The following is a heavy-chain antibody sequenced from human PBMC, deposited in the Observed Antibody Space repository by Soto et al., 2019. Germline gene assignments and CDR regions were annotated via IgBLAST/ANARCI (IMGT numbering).Heavy chain of an antibody. CDR2: INPSGGST. J-gene: IGHJ4*02. Sequence: SVKVSCKASGYTSTSYYMHWVRQAPGQGLEWMGIINPSGGSTSYAQKFQGRVTMTRDTSTSTVYMELSSLRSEDTAVYYCARDSSSYPLVYWGQGTLVTVSS. V-gene: IGHV1-46*01. D-gene: IGHD6-6*01. CDR3: ARDSSSYPLVY. CDR1: GYTSTSYY.